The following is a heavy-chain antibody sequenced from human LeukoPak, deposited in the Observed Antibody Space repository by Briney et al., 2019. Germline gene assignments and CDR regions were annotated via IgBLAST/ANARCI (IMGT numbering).Heavy chain of an antibody. Sequence: ASVKVSCKASGYTFTNYGISWLRQAPGLGLEWMGWISAYNGKTDYAQNLQGRVTMTTDTSTSTAYMELRSLRSDDTAMYFCARMYFASGSDFDYWGQGTLVTVSS. V-gene: IGHV1-18*01. CDR2: ISAYNGKT. J-gene: IGHJ4*02. CDR1: GYTFTNYG. D-gene: IGHD3-10*01. CDR3: ARMYFASGSDFDY.